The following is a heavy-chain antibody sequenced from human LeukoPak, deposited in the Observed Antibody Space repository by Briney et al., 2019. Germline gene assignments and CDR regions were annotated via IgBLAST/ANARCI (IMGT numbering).Heavy chain of an antibody. CDR3: ARDSLGIDY. Sequence: SQTLSLTCAISGDSVSRNSVSWNWVMQSPSRGLEWLGRTYHRSKWYNDYAETVKSRITINPDTSKNQVTLQLNSVTPEDTAVYYCARDSLGIDYWGQGTLVTVSS. V-gene: IGHV6-1*01. CDR2: TYHRSKWYN. CDR1: GDSVSRNSVS. J-gene: IGHJ4*02.